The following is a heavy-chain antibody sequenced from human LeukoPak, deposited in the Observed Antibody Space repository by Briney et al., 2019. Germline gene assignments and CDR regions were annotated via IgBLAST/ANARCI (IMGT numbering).Heavy chain of an antibody. CDR2: ISSSSSYI. V-gene: IGHV3-21*04. CDR1: GFTFSSYS. J-gene: IGHJ6*03. CDR3: AYSPARHYYYYYMDV. D-gene: IGHD6-6*01. Sequence: GGSLRLSCAASGFTFSSYSMNWVRQAPGKGLEWVSSISSSSSYIYYADSVKGRFTISRDNAKNSLYLQMNSLRAEDTAVYYCAYSPARHYYYYYMDVWGKGTTVTVSS.